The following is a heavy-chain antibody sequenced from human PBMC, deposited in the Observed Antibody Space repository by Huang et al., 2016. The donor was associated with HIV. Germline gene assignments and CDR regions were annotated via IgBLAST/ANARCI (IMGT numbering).Heavy chain of an antibody. D-gene: IGHD1-1*01. CDR3: AQFRTGG. CDR1: GFIFSSQW. Sequence: EVQLVESGGGLVQPGGSLRLSCAASGFIFSSQWMHWVRQAPGKGPVWVSRSNSDGSSAVYADSVRGRFTISRDNAKNTLSLQMNSLRGEDTAVYFCAQFRTGGWGQGTLVTVSS. CDR2: SNSDGSSA. J-gene: IGHJ4*02. V-gene: IGHV3-74*01.